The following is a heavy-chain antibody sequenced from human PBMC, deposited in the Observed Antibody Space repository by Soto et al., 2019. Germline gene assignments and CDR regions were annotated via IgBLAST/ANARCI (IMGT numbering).Heavy chain of an antibody. Sequence: ASVKVSCKASGGTFSIYGFSWVRQAPGQGPEWIGGIIPILTTPNYAQKFHGRVTIVADESTTTVYMELSSLKSEDTAVYYCATSVGIAPTGEDGMDVWGKGTSVTVSS. CDR2: IIPILTTP. CDR3: ATSVGIAPTGEDGMDV. CDR1: GGTFSIYG. J-gene: IGHJ6*04. V-gene: IGHV1-69*13. D-gene: IGHD2-8*02.